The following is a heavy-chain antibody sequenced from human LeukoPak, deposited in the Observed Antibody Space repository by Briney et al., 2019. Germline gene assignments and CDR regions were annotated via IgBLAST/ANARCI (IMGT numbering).Heavy chain of an antibody. Sequence: SETLSLTCAVYGGSFSDYSWSWIRHSPGKGLEWIGEINHSGGTNYNPSLKSRVSISEDTSKNQFSLKLISVTAADTAIYYCARFGRGFDWFRPREHYFDYWGQGTLVTVSS. CDR3: ARFGRGFDWFRPREHYFDY. CDR2: INHSGGT. CDR1: GGSFSDYS. J-gene: IGHJ4*02. V-gene: IGHV4-34*01. D-gene: IGHD3-9*01.